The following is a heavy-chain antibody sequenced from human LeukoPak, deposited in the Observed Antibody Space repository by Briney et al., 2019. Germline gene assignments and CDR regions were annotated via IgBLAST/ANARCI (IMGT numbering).Heavy chain of an antibody. CDR2: IYYSGST. J-gene: IGHJ4*02. D-gene: IGHD3-22*01. V-gene: IGHV4-59*01. Sequence: SETLSLTCTVSGGSISSYYWNWIRQPPGKGLEWIGYIYYSGSTNYNPSLKSRVTISVDTSKNQFSLKLSSVTAADTAVYYRARGADSSGYYSIFYFDYWGQGTLVTVSS. CDR3: ARGADSSGYYSIFYFDY. CDR1: GGSISSYY.